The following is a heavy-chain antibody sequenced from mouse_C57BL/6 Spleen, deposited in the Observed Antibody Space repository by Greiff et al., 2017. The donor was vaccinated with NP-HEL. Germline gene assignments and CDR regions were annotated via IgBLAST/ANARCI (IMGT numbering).Heavy chain of an antibody. Sequence: VQLQQSGAELAKPGASVKLSCKASGYTFTSYWMHWVKQRPGQGLEWIGYINPSSGYTKYNQKFKDKATLTAEKSSSTAYMQLSSLTYEDSAVYYCARSFYDYDPYYAMDYWGQGTSVTVSS. V-gene: IGHV1-7*01. CDR2: INPSSGYT. J-gene: IGHJ4*01. D-gene: IGHD2-4*01. CDR3: ARSFYDYDPYYAMDY. CDR1: GYTFTSYW.